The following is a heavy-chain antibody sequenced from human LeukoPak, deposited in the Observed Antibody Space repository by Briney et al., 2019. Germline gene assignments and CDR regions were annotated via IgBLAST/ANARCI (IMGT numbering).Heavy chain of an antibody. CDR2: IYHSGRT. CDR3: ARRPAADVRAFDI. Sequence: SETLSLTCTVSGYSISSGYYWGWIRQPPGKGLEWIGSIYHSGRTYYNPSLKSRVTISVDTSKNQFSLKLSSVTAADTAVYYCARRPAADVRAFDIWGQGTMVTVSS. V-gene: IGHV4-38-2*02. D-gene: IGHD6-13*01. J-gene: IGHJ3*02. CDR1: GYSISSGYY.